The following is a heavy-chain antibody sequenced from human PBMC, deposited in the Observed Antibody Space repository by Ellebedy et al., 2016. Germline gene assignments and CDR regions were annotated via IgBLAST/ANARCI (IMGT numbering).Heavy chain of an antibody. CDR2: ISSSSSTI. V-gene: IGHV3-48*01. J-gene: IGHJ6*03. Sequence: GESLKISXAASGFTFSSYSMNWVRQAPGKGLEWVSYISSSSSTIYYADSVKGRFTISRDNAKNSLYLQMNSLRAEDTAVYYCAKAAVYYYYYMDVWGKGTTVTVSS. CDR3: AKAAVYYYYYMDV. CDR1: GFTFSSYS. D-gene: IGHD6-19*01.